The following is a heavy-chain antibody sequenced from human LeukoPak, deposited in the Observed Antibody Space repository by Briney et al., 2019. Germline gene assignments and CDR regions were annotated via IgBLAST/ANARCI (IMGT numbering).Heavy chain of an antibody. CDR3: ARGGYDFWSGYYTPARYYYMDV. CDR2: INHSGST. V-gene: IGHV4-34*01. CDR1: GGSFSGYY. J-gene: IGHJ6*03. D-gene: IGHD3-3*01. Sequence: SETLSLTCAVYGGSFSGYYWSWIRQPPGKGLEWIGEINHSGSTNYNPSLKSRVTISVDTSKNQFSLKLSSVTAADTAVYYCARGGYDFWSGYYTPARYYYMDVWGKGTTVTVSS.